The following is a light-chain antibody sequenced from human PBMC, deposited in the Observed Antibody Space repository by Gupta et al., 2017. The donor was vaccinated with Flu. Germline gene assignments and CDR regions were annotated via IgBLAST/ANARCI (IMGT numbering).Light chain of an antibody. J-gene: IGLJ2*01. CDR2: RNN. Sequence: QSVLTQPPSASGTPGQRVTISCSGSSSNIGSNYVYWYQQLPGTAPKLLIYRNNQRPSGAPDRFSGSKSGTSASLAISGLRSEDEADYYCAAWDDSLSGSLFGGGTKLTVL. CDR3: AAWDDSLSGSL. V-gene: IGLV1-47*01. CDR1: SSNIGSNY.